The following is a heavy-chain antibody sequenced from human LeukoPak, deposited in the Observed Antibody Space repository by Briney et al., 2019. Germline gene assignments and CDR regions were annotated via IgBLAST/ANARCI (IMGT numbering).Heavy chain of an antibody. V-gene: IGHV4-59*12. J-gene: IGHJ4*02. CDR1: GASISDNY. CDR2: IYYTGNT. CDR3: ARDCSTISCPKLDY. Sequence: SETLSLTCTVSGASISDNYWSWIRQPPGKGLEWIGYIYYTGNTNYNPSLKSRVAISVDTSKNQLSLKLSSVTAADTAVYYCARDCSTISCPKLDYWGQGTLVTVSS. D-gene: IGHD2-2*01.